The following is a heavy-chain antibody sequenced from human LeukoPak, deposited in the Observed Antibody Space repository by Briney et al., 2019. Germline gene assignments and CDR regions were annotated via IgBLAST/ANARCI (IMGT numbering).Heavy chain of an antibody. CDR2: ISGSGGST. V-gene: IGHV3-23*01. J-gene: IGHJ4*02. CDR3: ARGTRTTMVRGVSTALDY. Sequence: GGSLRLSCAASGFTFSSYAMSWVRQAPGKGLEWVSAISGSGGSTYYADSVKGRFTISRDNSKNTLYLQMNSLRAEDTAVYYCARGTRTTMVRGVSTALDYWGQGTLVTVSS. CDR1: GFTFSSYA. D-gene: IGHD3-10*01.